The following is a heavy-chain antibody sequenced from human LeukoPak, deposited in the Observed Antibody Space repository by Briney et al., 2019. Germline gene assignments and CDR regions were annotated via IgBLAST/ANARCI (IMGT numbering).Heavy chain of an antibody. Sequence: GASVKVSCKASGYTFTSYAMHWVRQAPGQRLEWMGWINAGNGNTKYSQKLQGRVTITRDTSADTAYMELSSLRSEDTAVYYCARLKYCTNGVCYAGFDYWGQGTLVTVSS. J-gene: IGHJ4*02. CDR1: GYTFTSYA. CDR3: ARLKYCTNGVCYAGFDY. D-gene: IGHD2-8*01. CDR2: INAGNGNT. V-gene: IGHV1-3*01.